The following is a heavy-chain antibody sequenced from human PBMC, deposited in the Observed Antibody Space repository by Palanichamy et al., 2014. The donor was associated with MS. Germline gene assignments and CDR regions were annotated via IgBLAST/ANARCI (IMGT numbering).Heavy chain of an antibody. D-gene: IGHD6-19*01. J-gene: IGHJ4*02. CDR2: IYISGNT. CDR1: GGSISPGNYY. CDR3: ARGSLVSGYSSGWYY. V-gene: IGHV4-61*02. Sequence: QVQLQESGPGLVKPSQTLSLTCTVSGGSISPGNYYWSWMRQPAGKGLEWIGRIYISGNTNYNPSLKSRVTISVDTSKNQISLKLSSVTAADTAVYYCARGSLVSGYSSGWYYWGQGTLVTVSS.